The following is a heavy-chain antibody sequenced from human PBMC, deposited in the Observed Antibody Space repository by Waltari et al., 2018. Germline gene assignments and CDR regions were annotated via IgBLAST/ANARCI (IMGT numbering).Heavy chain of an antibody. CDR1: GYSISSGYY. Sequence: QVQLQESGPGLVKPSETLSLTCAVSGYSISSGYYWGWIRQPPGKGLEWIGSTYHSGSTYYNPSLKSRVTISVDTSKNHFSLKLSSGTAADTAVYYCARRGGWGLLRYFDYWGQGTLVTVSS. CDR2: TYHSGST. V-gene: IGHV4-38-2*01. D-gene: IGHD1-26*01. CDR3: ARRGGWGLLRYFDY. J-gene: IGHJ4*02.